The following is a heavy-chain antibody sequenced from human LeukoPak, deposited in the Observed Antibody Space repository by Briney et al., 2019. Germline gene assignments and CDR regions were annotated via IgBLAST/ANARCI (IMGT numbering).Heavy chain of an antibody. J-gene: IGHJ5*02. CDR2: INPNSGGT. D-gene: IGHD3-22*01. CDR1: GYTFTGYY. Sequence: ASVKVSCKASGYTFTGYYIHWVRQAPGQGLEWMGWINPNSGGTDYAQKFQGWVTMTRDTSISTAYMELSRLRSDDTAVYYCARGSYYDSSGHDWFDPWGQGTLVTVSS. CDR3: ARGSYYDSSGHDWFDP. V-gene: IGHV1-2*04.